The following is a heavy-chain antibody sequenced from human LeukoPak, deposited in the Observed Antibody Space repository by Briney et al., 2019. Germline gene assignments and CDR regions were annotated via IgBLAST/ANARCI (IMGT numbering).Heavy chain of an antibody. D-gene: IGHD3-22*01. V-gene: IGHV3-30*18. Sequence: GGSLRLSCAASGFTFSSYGMHWVRQAPGKGLEWVAVISYDGSNKYYADSVKGRLTISRDNSKNTLYLQMNSLRAEDTAVYYCAKGNSIDTMIGSDDYWGQGTLVTVSS. CDR2: ISYDGSNK. CDR1: GFTFSSYG. CDR3: AKGNSIDTMIGSDDY. J-gene: IGHJ4*02.